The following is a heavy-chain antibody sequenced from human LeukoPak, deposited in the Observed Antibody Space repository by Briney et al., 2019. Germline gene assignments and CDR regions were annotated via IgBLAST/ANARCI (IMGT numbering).Heavy chain of an antibody. D-gene: IGHD6-19*01. V-gene: IGHV1-46*01. CDR3: ARQGGYSSAIGMGY. CDR1: GYSLTTYY. CDR2: INPSGGST. J-gene: IGHJ4*02. Sequence: GASVKVSCTASGYSLTTYYMHWVRQAPGQGLEWMGIINPSGGSTSYAQKFQGRVTMTRDTSTRTVYMEVSSLRSEDTAVYYCARQGGYSSAIGMGYWGQGTLVTVSS.